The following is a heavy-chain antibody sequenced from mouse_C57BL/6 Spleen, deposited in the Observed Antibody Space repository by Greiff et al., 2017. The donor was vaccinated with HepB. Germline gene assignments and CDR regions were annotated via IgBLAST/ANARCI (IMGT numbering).Heavy chain of an antibody. CDR3: ARPLTTVYYFGY. D-gene: IGHD1-1*01. CDR1: GYTFTSYW. CDR2: IYPGSGST. V-gene: IGHV1-55*01. Sequence: QVQLQQPGAELVKPGASVKMSCKASGYTFTSYWITWVKQRPGQGLEWIGDIYPGSGSTNYNEKFKSKATLTVDTSSSTAYMQLSSLTSEDSAVYYCARPLTTVYYFGYWGQGTTLTVSS. J-gene: IGHJ2*01.